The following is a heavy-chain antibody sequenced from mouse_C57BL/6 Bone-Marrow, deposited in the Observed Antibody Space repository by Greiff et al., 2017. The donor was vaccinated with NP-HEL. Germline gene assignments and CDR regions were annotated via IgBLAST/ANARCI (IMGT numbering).Heavy chain of an antibody. CDR3: ARGDGYFDY. Sequence: EVQLVESGPGLVKPSQSLSLTCSVTGYSITSGYYWNWIRQFPGNKLEWMGYISYDGSNNYNPSLKNRISITRDTSKNQFFLKLNSVTTEDTATYYCARGDGYFDYWGQGTTLTVSS. CDR2: ISYDGSN. V-gene: IGHV3-6*01. CDR1: GYSITSGYY. D-gene: IGHD2-3*01. J-gene: IGHJ2*01.